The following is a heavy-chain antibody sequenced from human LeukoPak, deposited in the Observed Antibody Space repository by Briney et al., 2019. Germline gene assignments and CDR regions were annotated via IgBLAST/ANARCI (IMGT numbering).Heavy chain of an antibody. V-gene: IGHV3-21*01. CDR2: ISSSSSYI. J-gene: IGHJ5*02. D-gene: IGHD6-19*01. CDR1: GFTFSSYS. Sequence: PGGSLRLSCAASGFTFSSYSMNWVRQAPGKGLEWVSSISSSSSYIYYADSVKGRFTISRDNAKNSLYLQMNSLRAEDTAVYYCARVTLGVAVASDHWGQGTLVTVSS. CDR3: ARVTLGVAVASDH.